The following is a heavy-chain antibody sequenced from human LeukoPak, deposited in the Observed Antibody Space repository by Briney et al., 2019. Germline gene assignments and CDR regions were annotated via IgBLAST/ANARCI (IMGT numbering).Heavy chain of an antibody. CDR1: RFTLSTYA. V-gene: IGHV3-23*01. D-gene: IGHD6-13*01. J-gene: IGHJ4*02. Sequence: GGSLRLPCAVSRFTLSTYAMTWVRQAPGKGLEWVSTIGGGGAGTYYADSVKGRFTISRDNSKNTLYLQMNSLRAEDTAVYYCAKDMFFSGPVGCWYWILDYGGQGTLVTVSS. CDR3: AKDMFFSGPVGCWYWILDY. CDR2: IGGGGAGT.